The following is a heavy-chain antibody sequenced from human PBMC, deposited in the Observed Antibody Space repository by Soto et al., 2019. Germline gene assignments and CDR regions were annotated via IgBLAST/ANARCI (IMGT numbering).Heavy chain of an antibody. CDR2: IYYSGST. CDR1: GGSISSGGYY. J-gene: IGHJ3*02. CDR3: AREELCRSTICYMSGAFDI. V-gene: IGHV4-31*03. D-gene: IGHD2-2*02. Sequence: QERLQESGPGLVKPSQTLSLTCSVSGGSISSGGYYWSWIRQHPRKGLEWIGYIYYSGSTYCNPSLKSRVTISVDTSETQFSLNLRSVTAADTAVYYCAREELCRSTICYMSGAFDIWGQGTVVTVSS.